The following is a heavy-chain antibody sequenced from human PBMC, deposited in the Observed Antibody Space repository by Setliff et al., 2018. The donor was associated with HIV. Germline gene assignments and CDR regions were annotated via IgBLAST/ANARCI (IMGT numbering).Heavy chain of an antibody. V-gene: IGHV4-38-2*02. CDR2: IHQSGST. J-gene: IGHJ5*02. CDR1: GYSISSGYY. CDR3: ARDLGSAYSYAQGRFDP. D-gene: IGHD5-18*01. Sequence: SETLSLTCTVSGYSISSGYYWGWIRQPPGKGLEWIGSIHQSGSTYYNSSLKSRVTMSVDTSKNKFSLKLSSVTAADTAVYYCARDLGSAYSYAQGRFDPWGQGTLVTVTS.